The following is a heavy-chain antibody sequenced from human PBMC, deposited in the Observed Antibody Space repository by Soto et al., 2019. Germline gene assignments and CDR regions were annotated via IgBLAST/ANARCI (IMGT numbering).Heavy chain of an antibody. CDR2: IYYSGST. Sequence: SETLSLTCTVSGGSISSYYWSWIRQPPGKGLEWIGYIYYSGSTNYNPSLKSRVTISVDTSKNQFSLKLSSVTAADTAVYYCARVYGRGAEYDFWSGYYNDYYYYMDVWGKGTTVTVSS. J-gene: IGHJ6*03. CDR3: ARVYGRGAEYDFWSGYYNDYYYYMDV. D-gene: IGHD3-3*01. V-gene: IGHV4-59*01. CDR1: GGSISSYY.